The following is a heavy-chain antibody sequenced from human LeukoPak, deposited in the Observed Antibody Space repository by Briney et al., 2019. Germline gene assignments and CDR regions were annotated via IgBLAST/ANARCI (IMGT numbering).Heavy chain of an antibody. CDR1: GGSFSGYY. CDR2: IYYSGST. Sequence: SETLSLTCAVYGGSFSGYYWSWIRQPPGKGLEWIGYIYYSGSTNYNPSLKSRVTISVDTSKNQFSLKLSSVTAADTAVYYCARFIPLWFGEPHWGQGTLVTVSS. J-gene: IGHJ4*02. V-gene: IGHV4-59*08. CDR3: ARFIPLWFGEPH. D-gene: IGHD3-10*01.